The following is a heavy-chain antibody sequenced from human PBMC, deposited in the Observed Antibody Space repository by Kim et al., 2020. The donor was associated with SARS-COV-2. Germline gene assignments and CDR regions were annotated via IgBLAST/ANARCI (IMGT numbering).Heavy chain of an antibody. CDR2: IRSKAYGGAT. J-gene: IGHJ6*02. CDR1: GFTFGDYA. CDR3: TRGTYCSSTSCYETFTVNTAPYYYYGMDA. V-gene: IGHV3-49*04. D-gene: IGHD2-2*01. Sequence: GGSLRLSCTASGFTFGDYAMSWVRQAPGKGLEWVGCIRSKAYGGATEYAASVKGRFTISRDDSKSIAYLQMNSLKTEDTAVYYCTRGTYCSSTSCYETFTVNTAPYYYYGMDAWGQGTTVTASS.